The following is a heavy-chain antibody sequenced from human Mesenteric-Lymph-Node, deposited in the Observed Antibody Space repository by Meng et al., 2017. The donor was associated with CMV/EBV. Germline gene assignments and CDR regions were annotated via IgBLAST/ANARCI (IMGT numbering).Heavy chain of an antibody. CDR1: GGTFSSYT. Sequence: QVQVVQSGAEVKKPGSSVKVSCKASGGTFSSYTISWVRQAPGQGLEWMGRIIPILGIANYAQKFQGRVTITADKSTSTAYMELSSLRSEDTAVYYCAGGIAAAGSRWFDPWGQGTLVTVSS. CDR2: IIPILGIA. CDR3: AGGIAAAGSRWFDP. V-gene: IGHV1-69*02. J-gene: IGHJ5*02. D-gene: IGHD6-13*01.